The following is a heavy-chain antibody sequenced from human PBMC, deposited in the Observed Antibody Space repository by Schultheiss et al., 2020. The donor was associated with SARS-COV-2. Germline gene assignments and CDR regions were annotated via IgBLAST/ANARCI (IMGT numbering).Heavy chain of an antibody. CDR3: ASDLY. CDR1: GGSFSGYY. CDR2: IKQDGSEK. V-gene: IGHV3-7*01. J-gene: IGHJ4*02. Sequence: ETLSLTCAVYGGSFSGYYWSWIRQPPGKGLEWVANIKQDGSEKYYVDSVKGRFTISRDNAKNSLYLQMNSLRAEDTAVYYCASDLYWGQGTLVTVSS.